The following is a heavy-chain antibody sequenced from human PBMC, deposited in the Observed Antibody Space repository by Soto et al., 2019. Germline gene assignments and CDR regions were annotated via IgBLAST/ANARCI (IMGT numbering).Heavy chain of an antibody. CDR3: ARPDCSSTSCYIGAFDI. CDR1: GGSISSYY. CDR2: IYYSGST. Sequence: SQTLSLTCTVSGGSISSYYWSWIRQPPGKGLEWIGYIYYSGSTNYNPSLKCRVTISVDTSKNQFSLKLSSVTAADTAVYYCARPDCSSTSCYIGAFDIWGQGTMVTVSS. D-gene: IGHD2-2*02. J-gene: IGHJ3*02. V-gene: IGHV4-59*08.